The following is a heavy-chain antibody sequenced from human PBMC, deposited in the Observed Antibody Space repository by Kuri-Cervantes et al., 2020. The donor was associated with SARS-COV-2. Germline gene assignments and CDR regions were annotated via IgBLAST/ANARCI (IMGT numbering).Heavy chain of an antibody. J-gene: IGHJ4*02. D-gene: IGHD3-16*01. V-gene: IGHV3-43*01. Sequence: GGSLRLSCATSGFTFGNYFMHWIRQRPGKGLEWVSLISWDGGSTYYADSVKGRFTISRDNSKDSLFLQMNSLRSVDTAIYYCSSGGSQREWYYWGQGTLVTVSS. CDR2: ISWDGGST. CDR1: GFTFGNYF. CDR3: SSGGSQREWYY.